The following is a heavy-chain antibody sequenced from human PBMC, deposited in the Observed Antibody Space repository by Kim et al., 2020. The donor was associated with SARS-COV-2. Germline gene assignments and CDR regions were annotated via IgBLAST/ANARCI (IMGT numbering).Heavy chain of an antibody. CDR2: IYYSGNT. J-gene: IGHJ4*02. V-gene: IGHV4-59*01. D-gene: IGHD4-17*01. CDR1: GGSISSNY. CDR3: ARSRDYGGRFDS. Sequence: SETLSLTCSVPGGSISSNYWSWMRQPPGKGLEWVGYIYYSGNTYYNPSLKSRVTISIDTSKTQFSLKLTSVTAADSAMYYCARSRDYGGRFDSGGQGTLVTVSS.